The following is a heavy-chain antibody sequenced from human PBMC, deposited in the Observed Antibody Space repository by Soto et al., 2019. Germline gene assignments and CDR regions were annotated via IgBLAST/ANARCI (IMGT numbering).Heavy chain of an antibody. J-gene: IGHJ4*02. V-gene: IGHV1-2*02. D-gene: IGHD3-22*01. CDR2: INPNSGGT. Sequence: GSVKVSCKAPGYTFTGYYMHWVRQAPGQGLEWMGWINPNSGGTNYAQKFQGRVTMTRDTSISTAYMELSRLRSDDTAVYYCARARITMIVGDYWGQGTLVTVSS. CDR1: GYTFTGYY. CDR3: ARARITMIVGDY.